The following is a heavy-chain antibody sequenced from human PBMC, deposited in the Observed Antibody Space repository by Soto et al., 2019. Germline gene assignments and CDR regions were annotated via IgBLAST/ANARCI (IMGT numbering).Heavy chain of an antibody. CDR1: GGSISSGGYS. CDR2: IYHSGST. Sequence: QLQLQESGSGLVKPSQTLSLTCAVSGGSISSGGYSWSWIRQPPGKGLEWIGYIYHSGSTYYNPSLKSRVTISVDRSKNQFSLKLSSETAADTAVYYCASTRLTVTTGWFDPWGQGTLVTVSS. V-gene: IGHV4-30-2*01. D-gene: IGHD4-17*01. CDR3: ASTRLTVTTGWFDP. J-gene: IGHJ5*02.